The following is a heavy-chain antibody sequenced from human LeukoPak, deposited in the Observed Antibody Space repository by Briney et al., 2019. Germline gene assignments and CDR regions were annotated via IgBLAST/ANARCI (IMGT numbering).Heavy chain of an antibody. V-gene: IGHV1-18*01. Sequence: GASVKVSCKASAYTFTSYGISWVRQAPGQGLEWMGWISAYNGNTNYAQKLQGRVTMTTDTSTSTAYMELRSLRSDDTAVYYCARTSEPDYYDSSGYYLFDYWGQGTLVTVSS. J-gene: IGHJ4*02. D-gene: IGHD3-22*01. CDR1: AYTFTSYG. CDR2: ISAYNGNT. CDR3: ARTSEPDYYDSSGYYLFDY.